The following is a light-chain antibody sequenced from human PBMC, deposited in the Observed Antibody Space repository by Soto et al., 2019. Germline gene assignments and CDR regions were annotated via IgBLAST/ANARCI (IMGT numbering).Light chain of an antibody. CDR2: AAS. J-gene: IGKJ5*01. CDR3: QQYYSYPIT. V-gene: IGKV1-8*01. CDR1: QGISSY. Sequence: IQMTQSPSTLSGCVGDRVTITCRASQGISSYLAWYQQKPGKAPKLLIYAASTLQSGVPSRFRGSGSGTDFTLTISCLKSEDFETYYCQQYYSYPITFGQGTRLEIK.